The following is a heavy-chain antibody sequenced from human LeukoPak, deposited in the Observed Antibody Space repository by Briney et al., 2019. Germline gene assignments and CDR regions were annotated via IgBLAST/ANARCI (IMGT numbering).Heavy chain of an antibody. CDR1: GFTFDDYA. D-gene: IGHD3-22*01. J-gene: IGHJ4*02. V-gene: IGHV3-43D*03. Sequence: GGSLRLSCVASGFTFDDYAMHWVRQAPGKGLEWVCLTNWDGTNTLCAGSVKGRFTISRDNNKSSLFLQMNSLKPEDTALYYCAKGDSGHDSIFHPPGAFDSWGQGTLVTVSS. CDR2: TNWDGTNT. CDR3: AKGDSGHDSIFHPPGAFDS.